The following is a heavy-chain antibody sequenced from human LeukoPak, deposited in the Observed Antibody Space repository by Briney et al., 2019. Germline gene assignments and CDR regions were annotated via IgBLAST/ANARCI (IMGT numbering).Heavy chain of an antibody. V-gene: IGHV1-24*01. CDR1: GYTXTDFS. D-gene: IGHD3-16*01. CDR3: ATGMAPLDYGDYLGS. CDR2: FDPEDGET. J-gene: IGHJ4*02. Sequence: GASVKVSCRVPGYTXTDFSIHWVRQAPGKGLDWMGGFDPEDGETNYAQKFQGRVTMTEDTSAHTAYMELNNLRSEDTAVYYCATGMAPLDYGDYLGSWGQGSLVTVSS.